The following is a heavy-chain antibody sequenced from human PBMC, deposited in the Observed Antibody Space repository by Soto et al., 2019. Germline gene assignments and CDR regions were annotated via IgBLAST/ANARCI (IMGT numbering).Heavy chain of an antibody. D-gene: IGHD6-19*01. Sequence: PSETLSLTCTVSDDSFRGAEYYWSWIRQPLGKGPEWIGYTYYNGDTKYNPALRSRVTMSEDTSKNQFSLRLSSVTAADTAVYFCARGPAYIDGWRTFDLWGRGILVTGLL. CDR3: ARGPAYIDGWRTFDL. CDR2: TYYNGDT. CDR1: DDSFRGAEYY. V-gene: IGHV4-61*08. J-gene: IGHJ4*02.